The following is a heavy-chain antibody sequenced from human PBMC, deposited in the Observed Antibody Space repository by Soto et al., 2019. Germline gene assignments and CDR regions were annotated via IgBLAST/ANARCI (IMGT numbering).Heavy chain of an antibody. V-gene: IGHV3-30*18. CDR3: AKEVAVAGDFDY. Sequence: GGSLRLSWGASGFTFSSYGIHWVRQAPGKGLEWVAVISSDGSTKYYADSVKGRFTISRDNSKNTLYLQMDSLRPEDTAVYYCAKEVAVAGDFDYWGHGTLVTVSS. CDR2: ISSDGSTK. J-gene: IGHJ4*01. D-gene: IGHD6-19*01. CDR1: GFTFSSYG.